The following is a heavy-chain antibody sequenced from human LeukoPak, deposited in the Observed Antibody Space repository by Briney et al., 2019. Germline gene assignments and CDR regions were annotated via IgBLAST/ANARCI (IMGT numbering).Heavy chain of an antibody. Sequence: SETLSLTCTVSGGSISSYYWSWIRQPPGKGLEWIGYIYYSGSTNYNPSLKSRVTISVDTSKNQFSLKLSSVTAADTAVYYCARLNIVVVPAAILYFDYWGQGTLVTVSS. CDR1: GGSISSYY. V-gene: IGHV4-59*01. CDR3: ARLNIVVVPAAILYFDY. J-gene: IGHJ4*02. D-gene: IGHD2-2*01. CDR2: IYYSGST.